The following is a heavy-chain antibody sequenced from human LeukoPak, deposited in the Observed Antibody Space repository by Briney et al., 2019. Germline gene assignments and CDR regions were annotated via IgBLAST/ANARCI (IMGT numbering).Heavy chain of an antibody. Sequence: SETLSLTCAVYGGSFSGYYWSWIRQPPGKGLEWIGEINHSGSTNYNPSLKSRVTISVDTSKNQFSLKLSSVTAADTAVYYCARGREDSGSYQIDYWGQGTLVTVSS. J-gene: IGHJ4*02. D-gene: IGHD1-26*01. CDR1: GGSFSGYY. V-gene: IGHV4-34*01. CDR3: ARGREDSGSYQIDY. CDR2: INHSGST.